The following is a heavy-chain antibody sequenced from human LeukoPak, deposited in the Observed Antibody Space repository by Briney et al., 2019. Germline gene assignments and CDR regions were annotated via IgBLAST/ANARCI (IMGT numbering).Heavy chain of an antibody. CDR2: ISCSRTTT. CDR3: ASGRTAGYY. Sequence: PGGSLRLSCAASGFTFSIYSMNWVRQAPGKGLEWVSFISCSRTTTYYADSVEGRFTISRDNSKNRLYLQMNSLRAEDTAVYYCASGRTAGYYWGQGTLVTVSS. D-gene: IGHD6-13*01. CDR1: GFTFSIYS. V-gene: IGHV3-48*01. J-gene: IGHJ4*02.